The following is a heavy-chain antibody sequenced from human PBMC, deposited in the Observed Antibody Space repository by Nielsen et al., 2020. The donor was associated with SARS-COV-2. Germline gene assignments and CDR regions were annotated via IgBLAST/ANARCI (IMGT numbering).Heavy chain of an antibody. J-gene: IGHJ6*03. D-gene: IGHD2-2*02. CDR3: ARDDIVVVPAAIRANYNYYYMDV. V-gene: IGHV3-48*02. CDR2: ISSSSSTI. Sequence: WIRQPPGKGLEWVSYISSSSSTIYYADSVKGRFTISRDNAKNSLYLQMNSLRDEDTAVYYCARDDIVVVPAAIRANYNYYYMDVWGKGTTVTVSS.